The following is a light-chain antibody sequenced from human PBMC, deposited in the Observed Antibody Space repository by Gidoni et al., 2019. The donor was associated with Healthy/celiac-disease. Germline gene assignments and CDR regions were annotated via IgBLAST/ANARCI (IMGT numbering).Light chain of an antibody. V-gene: IGKV1-39*01. CDR3: QQSYSTPPLT. CDR2: AAS. Sequence: DIQMTQSPSSLSASVGDRVTIPCRASQSISSSLNWYQQQPGKAPKLLIYAASSLQSAVPSRFSGSGSWTAFTLTIISMQPEDYGTYYCQQSYSTPPLTFGGGTKVEIK. J-gene: IGKJ4*01. CDR1: QSISSS.